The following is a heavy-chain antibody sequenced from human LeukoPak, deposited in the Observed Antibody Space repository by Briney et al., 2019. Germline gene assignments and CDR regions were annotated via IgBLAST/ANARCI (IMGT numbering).Heavy chain of an antibody. V-gene: IGHV4-39*01. CDR2: IYYSGST. D-gene: IGHD6-19*01. Sequence: SETLSLTCTVSGGSISSSSYYWGWIRQPPGKGLEWIGSIYYSGSTYYNPSLKSRVTISVDTSKSQFSLKLSSVTAADTAVYYCARQVDSSGWYFYFDYWGQGTLVTVSS. J-gene: IGHJ4*02. CDR3: ARQVDSSGWYFYFDY. CDR1: GGSISSSSYY.